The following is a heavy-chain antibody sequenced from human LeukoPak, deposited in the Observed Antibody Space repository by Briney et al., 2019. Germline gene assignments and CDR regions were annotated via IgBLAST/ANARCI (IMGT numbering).Heavy chain of an antibody. J-gene: IGHJ6*02. V-gene: IGHV4-34*01. Sequence: SETLSLTCAVYGGSFSGYYWSWIRQPPGKGLEWIGEINHSGSTNYNPSLKSRVTISVDTSKNQFSLKLSSVTAADTAVYYCARDGLYYYYYGMDVWGQGTTVTVSS. CDR2: INHSGST. CDR1: GGSFSGYY. CDR3: ARDGLYYYYYGMDV. D-gene: IGHD5-24*01.